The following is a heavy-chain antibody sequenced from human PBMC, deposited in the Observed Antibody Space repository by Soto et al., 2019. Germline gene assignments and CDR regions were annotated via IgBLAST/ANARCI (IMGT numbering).Heavy chain of an antibody. CDR1: GYTSISLG. V-gene: IGHV1-18*01. CDR3: ARESGLYSSSWKRFYDY. CDR2: ISAYSGDT. J-gene: IGHJ4*02. Sequence: ASAKVSCKASGYTSISLGISWVRQAPGQGLEWMGWISAYSGDTNYAQKFQGRVTMTTDTSTSTAYMEVRSLRSDDTAVYYCARESGLYSSSWKRFYDYWGQGTLVTVSS. D-gene: IGHD6-13*01.